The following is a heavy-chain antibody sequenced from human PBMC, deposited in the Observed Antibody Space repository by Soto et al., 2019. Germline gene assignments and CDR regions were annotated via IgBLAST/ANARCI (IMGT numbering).Heavy chain of an antibody. J-gene: IGHJ4*02. Sequence: GGSLRLSCAASVFTFSSYAMSWVRQAPGKGLEWVSAISGSGSSTYYADSVKGRFTISRDNSKNTLYLQMNSLRAEDTAVYYCAKGAFYYDSSVYYGDWGQGTLVTVSS. CDR1: VFTFSSYA. V-gene: IGHV3-23*01. CDR3: AKGAFYYDSSVYYGD. CDR2: ISGSGSST. D-gene: IGHD3-22*01.